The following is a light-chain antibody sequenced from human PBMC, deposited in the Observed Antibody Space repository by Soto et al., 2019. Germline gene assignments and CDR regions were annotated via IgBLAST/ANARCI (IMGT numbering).Light chain of an antibody. CDR3: QQLDSYPIT. CDR1: QGISSY. Sequence: DIQLTQSPSFLSASVGDRVTITCRASQGISSYLAWYHQKPGKAPKLLIYDASTLQSGVPSRFSGSGSGTEFALTISSLQPEDFATYYCQQLDSYPITFGQGTRLDSK. CDR2: DAS. V-gene: IGKV1-9*01. J-gene: IGKJ5*01.